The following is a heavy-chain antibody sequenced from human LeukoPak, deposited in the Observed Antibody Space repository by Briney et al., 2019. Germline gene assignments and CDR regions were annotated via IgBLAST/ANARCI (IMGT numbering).Heavy chain of an antibody. CDR1: GGTFSSYA. D-gene: IGHD4-23*01. Sequence: GASVKVSCKASGGTFSSYAISWVRQAPGQGLEWMGRVIPILGIANYAQKFQGRVTITADKSTNTAYMELSSLRSEDTAVYYCARDSGTVVTPNNFDYWGQGTLVTVSS. CDR3: ARDSGTVVTPNNFDY. V-gene: IGHV1-69*04. CDR2: VIPILGIA. J-gene: IGHJ4*02.